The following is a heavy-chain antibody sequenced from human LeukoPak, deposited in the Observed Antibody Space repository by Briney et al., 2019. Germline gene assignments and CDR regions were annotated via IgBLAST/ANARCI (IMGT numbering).Heavy chain of an antibody. CDR3: EKGPHNAGYCSGGSCYSFYFDY. D-gene: IGHD2-15*01. Sequence: YPGGTLRLSCAASGFTFSSYGMHWVRQAPAQGLERVAVISYDGSNKYYDDSVKSRFTISRDNSKNTLYLQMNSLRAEDTAVYYCEKGPHNAGYCSGGSCYSFYFDYWGQGTLVTVSS. V-gene: IGHV3-30*18. CDR1: GFTFSSYG. CDR2: ISYDGSNK. J-gene: IGHJ4*02.